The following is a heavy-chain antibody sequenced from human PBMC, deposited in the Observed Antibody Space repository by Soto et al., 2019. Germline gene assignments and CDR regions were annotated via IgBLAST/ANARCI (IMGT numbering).Heavy chain of an antibody. CDR1: GGSISSGGYY. J-gene: IGHJ4*02. D-gene: IGHD3-22*01. CDR2: IYYSGST. Sequence: SETLSLTCTVSGGSISSGGYYCSWIRQHPGKGLEWIGYIYYSGSTYYNPSLKSRVTISVDTSKNQFSLKLSSVTAADTAVYYCARDSSGYRPNFDYWGQGTLVTVSS. CDR3: ARDSSGYRPNFDY. V-gene: IGHV4-31*03.